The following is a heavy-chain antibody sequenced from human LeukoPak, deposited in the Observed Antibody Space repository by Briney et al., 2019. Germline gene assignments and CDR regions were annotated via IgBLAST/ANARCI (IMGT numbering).Heavy chain of an antibody. CDR2: IYYSGST. J-gene: IGHJ4*02. CDR1: GASISRSY. Sequence: SETLSLTCIVSGASISRSYWSWIRQPPGQGLEWIGYIYYSGSTDYSPSLKSRVTLSVDTSKNQFSLKLRSVTAADTAVYYCAIGRVYLDFWGQGTLVTVSS. CDR3: AIGRVYLDF. V-gene: IGHV4-59*01.